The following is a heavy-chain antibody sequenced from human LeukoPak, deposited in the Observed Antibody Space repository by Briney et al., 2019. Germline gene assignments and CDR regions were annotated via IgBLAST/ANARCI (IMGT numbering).Heavy chain of an antibody. Sequence: GASVKVSCKASGYTFTSYGISWVRQAPGQGLEWMGWISAYNGNTNYAQKLQGRVTMTTDTSTSTAYMELRSLRSDDTAVYYCSIGYDFWSGHPLAFDIWGQGTMVTVSS. CDR1: GYTFTSYG. CDR3: SIGYDFWSGHPLAFDI. V-gene: IGHV1-18*01. J-gene: IGHJ3*02. CDR2: ISAYNGNT. D-gene: IGHD3-3*01.